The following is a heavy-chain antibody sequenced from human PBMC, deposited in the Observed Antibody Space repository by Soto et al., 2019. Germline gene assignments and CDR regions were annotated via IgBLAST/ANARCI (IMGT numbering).Heavy chain of an antibody. CDR2: MTPNSGDT. J-gene: IGHJ4*02. Sequence: QVQLVQSGAEVKKPGASVKVSCKASGYTFTSYDIDWVRQAPGQGLEWVGWMTPNSGDTGYAQTFQGRVTLTRDTSRSTAYMELSSLTSEDTAVYHCARNLYNTGSFDHWGQGTLVIVSS. D-gene: IGHD1-20*01. V-gene: IGHV1-8*02. CDR1: GYTFTSYD. CDR3: ARNLYNTGSFDH.